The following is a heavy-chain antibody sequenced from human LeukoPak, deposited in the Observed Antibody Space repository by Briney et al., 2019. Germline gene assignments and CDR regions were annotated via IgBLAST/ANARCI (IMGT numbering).Heavy chain of an antibody. CDR3: AKDLIAAAGPY. D-gene: IGHD6-13*01. CDR2: IRYDGSNK. V-gene: IGHV3-30*02. CDR1: GFTFSSYG. Sequence: GGSLRLSCAASGFTFSSYGMHWVRQAPGKGLEWVAFIRYDGSNKYYADSVKGRFTISRDNSKNTLCLQMNSLRAEDTAVYYCAKDLIAAAGPYWGQGTLVTVSS. J-gene: IGHJ4*02.